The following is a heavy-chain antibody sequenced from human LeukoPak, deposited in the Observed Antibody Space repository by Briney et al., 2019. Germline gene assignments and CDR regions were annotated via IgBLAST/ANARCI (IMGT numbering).Heavy chain of an antibody. CDR2: IRSSGGSI. Sequence: PGGSLRLSCAASGFTFSSSDMNWVRQAPGKGLEWVAYIRSSGGSIYYADSVRGRFTISRDNAKNSLYLQMNSLRAEDTAVYYCTRSKGIIWELLFDSWGQGTLVTVSS. V-gene: IGHV3-48*03. J-gene: IGHJ4*02. CDR3: TRSKGIIWELLFDS. CDR1: GFTFSSSD. D-gene: IGHD1-26*01.